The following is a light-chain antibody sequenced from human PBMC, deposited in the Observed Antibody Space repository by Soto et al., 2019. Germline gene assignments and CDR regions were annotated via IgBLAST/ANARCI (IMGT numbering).Light chain of an antibody. CDR2: DVS. J-gene: IGKJ1*01. CDR1: QSIGSW. CDR3: QQYNTYST. Sequence: DVQMTQSPSTLSASVGDRVTITCRASQSIGSWLAWYQQRVGGAPHLLIYDVSKLESGVPSRFSGSGSGTEFTLTISSLQPDDFATYYCQQYNTYSTFGQGTKVDIK. V-gene: IGKV1-5*01.